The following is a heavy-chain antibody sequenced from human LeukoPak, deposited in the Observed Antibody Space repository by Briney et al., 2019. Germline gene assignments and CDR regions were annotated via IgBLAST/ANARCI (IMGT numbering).Heavy chain of an antibody. J-gene: IGHJ4*02. Sequence: SVKVSCKASGGTFSSYAISWVRQAPGQGLEWMGGIIPIFGTANYAQKFQDRVTITTDESTSTAYMELSSLRSEDTAVYYCASGRPDSSGYYYEPKPFDYWGQGTLVTVSS. V-gene: IGHV1-69*05. D-gene: IGHD3-22*01. CDR3: ASGRPDSSGYYYEPKPFDY. CDR2: IIPIFGTA. CDR1: GGTFSSYA.